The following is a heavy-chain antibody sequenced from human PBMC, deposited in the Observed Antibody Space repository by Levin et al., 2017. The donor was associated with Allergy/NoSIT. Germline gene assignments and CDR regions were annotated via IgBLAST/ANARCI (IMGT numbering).Heavy chain of an antibody. J-gene: IGHJ5*02. V-gene: IGHV3-21*01. CDR1: GFTFSTYS. Sequence: GESLKISCTASGFTFSTYSMNWVRQAPGKGLEWVSSISSSSSYIYYADSVKGRFTISRDNANNSLYLQVSSLRAEDTAVYYCTRDPDSSSWRRGGGWFDPWGQGTLVTVSS. CDR3: TRDPDSSSWRRGGGWFDP. CDR2: ISSSSSYI. D-gene: IGHD6-13*01.